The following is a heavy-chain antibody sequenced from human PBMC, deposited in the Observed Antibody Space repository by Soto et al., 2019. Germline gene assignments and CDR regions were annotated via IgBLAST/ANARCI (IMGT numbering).Heavy chain of an antibody. D-gene: IGHD3-22*01. CDR3: ARVAQYYYDSSGYYGEYFQH. V-gene: IGHV4-30-4*01. J-gene: IGHJ1*01. Sequence: PSETLSLTCTVSGGSISSGDYYWSWIRQPPWNGLEWILYIYYSGSTYYNPSLKSRVTISVDTSKNQFSLKLSSVTAADTAVYYCARVAQYYYDSSGYYGEYFQHWGQGTLVTVSS. CDR1: GGSISSGDYY. CDR2: IYYSGST.